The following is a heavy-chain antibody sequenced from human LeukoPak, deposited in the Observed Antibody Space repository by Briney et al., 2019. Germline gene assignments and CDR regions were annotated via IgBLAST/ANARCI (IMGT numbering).Heavy chain of an antibody. J-gene: IGHJ4*02. D-gene: IGHD6-13*01. V-gene: IGHV3-15*01. CDR2: IKSKTDGGTT. CDR1: GFTFSSYG. Sequence: PGGSLRLSCAASGFTFSSYGMSWVRQAPGKGLEWVGRIKSKTDGGTTDYAAPVKGRFTISRDDSKNTLYLQMNSLKTEDTAVYYCTVSVSYSSSRPGGYFDYWGQGTLVTVSS. CDR3: TVSVSYSSSRPGGYFDY.